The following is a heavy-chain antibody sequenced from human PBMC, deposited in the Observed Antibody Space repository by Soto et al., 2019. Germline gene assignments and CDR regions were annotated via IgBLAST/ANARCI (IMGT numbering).Heavy chain of an antibody. CDR2: ISYDGSNK. CDR1: GFTFSSYG. Sequence: QVQLVESGGGVVQPGRSLRLSCAASGFTFSSYGMHWVRQXPXXXXXXXXXISYDGSNKYYADSVKGRFTISRDNSKNTLYLQMXSLRAEDTAXXXXXYXXXXXXXXXXXXXXDYWGQGTLVTVSS. CDR3: XYXXXXXXXXXXXXXXDY. V-gene: IGHV3-30*03. J-gene: IGHJ4*02.